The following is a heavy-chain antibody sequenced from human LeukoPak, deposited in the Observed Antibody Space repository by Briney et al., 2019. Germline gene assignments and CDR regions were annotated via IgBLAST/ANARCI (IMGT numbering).Heavy chain of an antibody. CDR3: GRRTGLSEY. V-gene: IGHV3-64*01. Sequence: GGSLRLSCAASGFTFNSYAMHCVRQAPANGLEHVSGISSNGGNTYYANSVKGRFTISRDNSKNTLYLQRGSLRAEDMAVYYCGRRTGLSEYWGQGTLVTVSS. D-gene: IGHD3/OR15-3a*01. CDR1: GFTFNSYA. J-gene: IGHJ4*02. CDR2: ISSNGGNT.